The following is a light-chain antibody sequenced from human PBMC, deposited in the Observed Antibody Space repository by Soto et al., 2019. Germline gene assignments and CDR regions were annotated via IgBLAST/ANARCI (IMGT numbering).Light chain of an antibody. CDR1: QSVSSN. J-gene: IGKJ1*01. V-gene: IGKV3-15*01. CDR2: GAS. CDR3: QQYNNWPWT. Sequence: EIVLTQSPGTLSLSPVERATLSCMASQSVSSNYLAWYQQKPGQAPRLLIYGASTRATGIPARFSGSGSGTEFTLTISSLQSVDFAVYSCQQYNNWPWTFGQGTKV.